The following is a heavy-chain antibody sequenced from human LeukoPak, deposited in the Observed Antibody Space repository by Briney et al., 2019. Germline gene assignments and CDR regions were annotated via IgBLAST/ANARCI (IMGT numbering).Heavy chain of an antibody. V-gene: IGHV3-74*01. D-gene: IGHD5-18*01. CDR3: ARARGNNYGFFDY. CDR1: GFTFSSYW. Sequence: GGSLRLSCAASGFTFSSYWMHWVRQAPGKGLVWVSRINSDGSRTNYADSVKGRFTISIDNDKNTLFLQMDSLRAEDTAVYYCARARGNNYGFFDYWGQGIMVTVSS. CDR2: INSDGSRT. J-gene: IGHJ4*02.